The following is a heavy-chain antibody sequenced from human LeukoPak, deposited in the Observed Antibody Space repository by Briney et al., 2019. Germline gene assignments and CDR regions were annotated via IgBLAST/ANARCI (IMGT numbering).Heavy chain of an antibody. J-gene: IGHJ4*02. D-gene: IGHD1-26*01. Sequence: PGGSLRLSCAASGFTFSSYAMHWVRQAPGKGLEWVSSISSSSSYIYYADSVKGRFTISRDNAKNSLYLQMNSLRAEDTAVYYCARDADSGSYFDYWGQGTLVTVSS. CDR3: ARDADSGSYFDY. CDR2: ISSSSSYI. CDR1: GFTFSSYA. V-gene: IGHV3-21*01.